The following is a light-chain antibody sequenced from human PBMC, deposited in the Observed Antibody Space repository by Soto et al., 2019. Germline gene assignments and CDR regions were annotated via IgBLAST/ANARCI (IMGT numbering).Light chain of an antibody. CDR2: EVS. CDR1: SSDIGTYNY. J-gene: IGLJ3*02. CDR3: ISYTTTTSWV. V-gene: IGLV2-14*01. Sequence: QSALTQPASVSGSPGQSITISCTGTSSDIGTYNYVSWYQQHPGKAPKLMIYEVSYRPSGISNRFSGSKSGNTASLTISGLQAEDVADYYCISYTTTTSWVFGGGTKLTVL.